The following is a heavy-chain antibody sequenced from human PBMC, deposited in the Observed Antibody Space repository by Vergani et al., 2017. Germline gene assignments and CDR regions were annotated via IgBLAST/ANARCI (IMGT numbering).Heavy chain of an antibody. CDR1: GYTFTDYY. D-gene: IGHD5-12*01. CDR2: INPSGAST. CDR3: ARDGYGGNYYYYYYMDV. J-gene: IGHJ6*03. V-gene: IGHV1-46*01. Sequence: QVQLVQSGAEVKKPGATVKISCKVSGYTFTDYYMHWVQQAPGKGLEWMGIINPSGASTSYAPKFQGRVTMTRDTSTSTVYMELSSLRSEDTAVYYCARDGYGGNYYYYYYMDVWGKGTTVTVSS.